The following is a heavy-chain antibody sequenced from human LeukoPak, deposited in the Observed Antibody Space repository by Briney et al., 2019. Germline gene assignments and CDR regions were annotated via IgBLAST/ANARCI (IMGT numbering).Heavy chain of an antibody. J-gene: IGHJ4*02. CDR3: ARVKQQRGSLLGY. CDR1: GYTFTGYY. Sequence: SVKVSCKASGYTFTGYYMHWVRQAPGQGLEWMGWINPNSGGTNYAQKFQGWVTMTRDTSISTAYMELSRLRSDDTAVYYCARVKQQRGSLLGYWGQGTLVTVSS. V-gene: IGHV1-2*04. D-gene: IGHD6-13*01. CDR2: INPNSGGT.